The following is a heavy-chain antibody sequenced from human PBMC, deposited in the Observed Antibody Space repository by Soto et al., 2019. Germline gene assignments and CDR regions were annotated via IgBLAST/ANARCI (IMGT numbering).Heavy chain of an antibody. CDR1: GFTFTSSA. CDR3: AADAGGYSYGYY. CDR2: IVVGSGNT. J-gene: IGHJ4*02. V-gene: IGHV1-58*01. Sequence: SVKVCCKASGFTFTSSAVQWVRQARGQRLEWIGWIVVGSGNTNYAQKFQERVTITRDMSTSTAYMELSSLRSEDTAVYYCAADAGGYSYGYYWGQGTLVTVSS. D-gene: IGHD5-18*01.